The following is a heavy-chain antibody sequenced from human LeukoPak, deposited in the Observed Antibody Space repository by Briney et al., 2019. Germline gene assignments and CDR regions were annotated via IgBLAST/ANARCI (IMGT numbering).Heavy chain of an antibody. CDR1: GFSFISYG. V-gene: IGHV3-30*18. CDR2: ISGDGRSI. J-gene: IGHJ4*02. D-gene: IGHD4-17*01. CDR3: AKRPSDYGDYVSYFDY. Sequence: GGSLRLSCAASGFSFISYGMHWVRQAPGKGLEWVAVISGDGRSIDYADSVKGRFTISRDNSKDTLYLQMNSLRGEDTAVYYCAKRPSDYGDYVSYFDYWGQGTPVTVSS.